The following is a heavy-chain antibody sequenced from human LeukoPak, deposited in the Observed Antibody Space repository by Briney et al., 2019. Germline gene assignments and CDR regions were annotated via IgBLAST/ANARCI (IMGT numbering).Heavy chain of an antibody. V-gene: IGHV4-34*01. Sequence: SETLSLTCAVYGGSFSGYYWSWIRQPPGKGLEWIGEINHSGSTNYNPSLKSRVTISVDTSKNQFSLKLSSVTAADTAVYYCARVVVRGPLNDYWGQGTLVTVSS. CDR2: INHSGST. D-gene: IGHD3-10*01. J-gene: IGHJ4*02. CDR1: GGSFSGYY. CDR3: ARVVVRGPLNDY.